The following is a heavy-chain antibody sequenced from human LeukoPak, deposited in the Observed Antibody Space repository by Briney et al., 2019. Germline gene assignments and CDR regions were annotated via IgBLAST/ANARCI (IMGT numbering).Heavy chain of an antibody. Sequence: PGGSLRLSCAASGFTFTTCWMHWVRQAPGKGLVWVSHINSDGSITSYADSVKGRFTISRDNAKSSLYLQMNGLRAEDTAVYFCARDSGWFRFDSWGQGTLVTVSS. CDR3: ARDSGWFRFDS. CDR2: INSDGSIT. D-gene: IGHD6-13*01. J-gene: IGHJ4*02. CDR1: GFTFTTCW. V-gene: IGHV3-74*01.